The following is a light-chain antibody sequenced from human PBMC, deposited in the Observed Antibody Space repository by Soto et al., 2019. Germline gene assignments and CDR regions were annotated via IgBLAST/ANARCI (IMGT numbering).Light chain of an antibody. CDR3: YSYTSATTLV. CDR1: SSDVGAYNY. Sequence: QSALTQPASVSGSPGQSITISCTGTSSDVGAYNYVSWYQYHPGKAPKLMIFGVSNRPSGVSNRFSASKSGNTASLIISWLQAEDAADYYCYSYTSATTLVFGTGTKVTVL. V-gene: IGLV2-14*03. J-gene: IGLJ1*01. CDR2: GVS.